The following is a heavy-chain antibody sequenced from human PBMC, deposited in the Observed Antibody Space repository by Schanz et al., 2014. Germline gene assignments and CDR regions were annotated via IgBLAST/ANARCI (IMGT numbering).Heavy chain of an antibody. Sequence: QVQLRESGPGLVKPSETLSLTCTVSGVSISSHYWSWVRQAPGEGLDWVGYLFNSERAKYNPSLESRIAMSLDASKSQFSLHLRYVTAADTAVYYCATIPRGNIYGYFDYWGQGTLVTVSS. D-gene: IGHD5-18*01. CDR3: ATIPRGNIYGYFDY. V-gene: IGHV4-59*11. CDR2: LFNSERA. CDR1: GVSISSHY. J-gene: IGHJ4*02.